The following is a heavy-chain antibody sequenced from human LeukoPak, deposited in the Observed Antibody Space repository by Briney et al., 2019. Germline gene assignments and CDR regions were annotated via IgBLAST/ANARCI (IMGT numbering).Heavy chain of an antibody. CDR3: TTGSYHESSGYRFDY. CDR1: GLTFGDNA. CDR2: IRKKGNGGTT. Sequence: GGSLRLSCTTSGLTFGDNAMSWVRQAPGKGLEGLGFIRKKGNGGTTEYAASVKGRFTISRDDSESITYLQMNSLRTEDTAVYYCTTGSYHESSGYRFDYWGQGTLVTVSS. J-gene: IGHJ4*02. D-gene: IGHD3-22*01. V-gene: IGHV3-49*04.